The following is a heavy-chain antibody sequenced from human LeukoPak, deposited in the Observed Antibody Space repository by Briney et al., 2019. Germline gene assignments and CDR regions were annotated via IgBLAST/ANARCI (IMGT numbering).Heavy chain of an antibody. CDR2: ISAYNGNT. J-gene: IGHJ5*02. Sequence: ASVKVSCKASGYTFTSYGISWVRQAPGQGLEWMGWISAYNGNTNYAQKLQGRVTMTTDTSTSTAYMELRSLRSDDTAVYYCAREGISGESAVVWFDPWGQGTLVTVSS. CDR3: AREGISGESAVVWFDP. V-gene: IGHV1-18*01. CDR1: GYTFTSYG. D-gene: IGHD3-10*01.